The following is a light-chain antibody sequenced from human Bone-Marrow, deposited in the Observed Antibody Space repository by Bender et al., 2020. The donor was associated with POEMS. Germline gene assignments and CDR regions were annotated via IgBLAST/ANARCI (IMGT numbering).Light chain of an antibody. CDR2: EVS. Sequence: QSALTQPRSVSGSLGQSVTISCSGTSSDVGGYNYVSWYQQFPGKAPKLVIYEVSNRPSGVSDRFSGSKSGNTASMTISGLRAEDEADYYYSSYTAITTGVFGGGTRVTVL. CDR3: SSYTAITTGV. CDR1: SSDVGGYNY. J-gene: IGLJ3*02. V-gene: IGLV2-14*01.